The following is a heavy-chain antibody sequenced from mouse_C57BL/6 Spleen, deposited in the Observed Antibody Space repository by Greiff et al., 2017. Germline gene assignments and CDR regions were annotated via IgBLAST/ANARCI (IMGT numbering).Heavy chain of an antibody. CDR3: ARGRSYDFDY. V-gene: IGHV3-6*01. J-gene: IGHJ2*01. CDR1: GYSITSGYY. D-gene: IGHD1-1*01. CDR2: ISYDGSN. Sequence: EVQLVESGPGLVKPSQSLSLTCSVTGYSITSGYYWNWIRQFPGNKLEWMGYISYDGSNNYNPSLKNRISITRDTSKNQFFLKLNSVTTEDTATYYCARGRSYDFDYWGQGTTLTVSS.